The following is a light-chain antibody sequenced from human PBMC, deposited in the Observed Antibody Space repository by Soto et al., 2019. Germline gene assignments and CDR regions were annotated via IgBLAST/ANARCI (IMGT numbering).Light chain of an antibody. CDR3: QQFGTSPYT. CDR1: QSVVYSY. V-gene: IGKV3-20*01. J-gene: IGKJ2*01. CDR2: GAS. Sequence: VLTQSPGTLSLSAGERATLSCRASQSVVYSYLTWYQQKPGQAPRLLIYGASKRASVTPDRFSGSGSGTDFSLTISRLEPEDFAIYYCQQFGTSPYTFGRGTTLEIK.